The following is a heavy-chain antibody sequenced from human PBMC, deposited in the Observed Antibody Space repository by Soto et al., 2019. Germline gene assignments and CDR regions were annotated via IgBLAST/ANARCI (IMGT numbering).Heavy chain of an antibody. Sequence: EVQLLESGGGLVQPGGSLRLSCAASGFTFSSYAMSWVRQAPGKGLEWVSAISGSGGSSYYADSVKGRFTISRDNSKNTLYLQMNRLRAEDTAVYYCAKDDRYSVKYYFDYWGQGTLVTVSS. V-gene: IGHV3-23*01. J-gene: IGHJ4*02. CDR2: ISGSGGSS. CDR1: GFTFSSYA. CDR3: AKDDRYSVKYYFDY. D-gene: IGHD5-12*01.